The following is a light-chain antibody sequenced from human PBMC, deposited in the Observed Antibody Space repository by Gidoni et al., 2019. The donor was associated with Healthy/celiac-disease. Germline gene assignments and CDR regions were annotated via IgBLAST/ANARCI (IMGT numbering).Light chain of an antibody. V-gene: IGLV6-57*02. J-gene: IGLJ3*02. CDR2: EDN. CDR1: SGSIASNY. Sequence: NFMLTQPHSVSESQGKTVTISCTGSSGSIASNYVQWYQQRPGSAPTTVIYEDNQRPSGVPDRFSGSIDSSSNSASLTISGLKTEDEADYYCQSYDSSSWVFGGGTKLTVL. CDR3: QSYDSSSWV.